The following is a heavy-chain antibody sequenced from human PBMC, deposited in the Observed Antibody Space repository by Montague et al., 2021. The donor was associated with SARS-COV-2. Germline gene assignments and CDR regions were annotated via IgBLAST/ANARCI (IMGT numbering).Heavy chain of an antibody. V-gene: IGHV3-30*09. CDR2: ISYDGSNK. CDR1: GFTFNNYA. J-gene: IGHJ4*02. Sequence: SLRLSCAASGFTFNNYAMHWVRQAPGKGLEWVAIISYDGSNKYYADSLKGRFAISRDNSKNTLYLQMNSLSAEDTAVYHCVRASLIKARIAVAGTTVYWGQGTLVTISS. CDR3: VRASLIKARIAVAGTTVY. D-gene: IGHD6-19*01.